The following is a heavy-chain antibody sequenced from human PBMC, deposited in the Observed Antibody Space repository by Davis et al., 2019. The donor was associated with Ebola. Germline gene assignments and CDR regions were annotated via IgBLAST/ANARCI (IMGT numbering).Heavy chain of an antibody. CDR1: GFTFSSYS. CDR2: ISSSSSTI. J-gene: IGHJ4*02. D-gene: IGHD1-26*01. V-gene: IGHV3-48*02. CDR3: ARDSGTYSAQY. Sequence: GESLKISCAASGFTFSSYSMNWVRQAPGKGLEWVSYISSSSSTIYYADSVKGRFTISRDNAKNSLYLQMNSLRDDDTAVYYCARDSGTYSAQYWGQGTLVTVSA.